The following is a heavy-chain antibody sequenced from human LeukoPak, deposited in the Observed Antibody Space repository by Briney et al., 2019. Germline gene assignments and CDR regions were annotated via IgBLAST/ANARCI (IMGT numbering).Heavy chain of an antibody. CDR1: GFTFSSYA. J-gene: IGHJ4*02. CDR2: ISGSGGST. D-gene: IGHD3-3*01. Sequence: PGGSLRLSCAASGFTFSSYAMSWVRQAPGEGLEWFSAISGSGGSTYYADSVKGRFTISRDNSKNTLYLQMNSLRAEDTAVYYCAKDRASYDFWSGYYANDIWGQGTLVTVSS. CDR3: AKDRASYDFWSGYYANDI. V-gene: IGHV3-23*01.